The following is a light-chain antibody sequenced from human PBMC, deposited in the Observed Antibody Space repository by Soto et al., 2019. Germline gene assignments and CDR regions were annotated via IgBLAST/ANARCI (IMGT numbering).Light chain of an antibody. J-gene: IGKJ5*01. CDR3: QQRANWPIT. V-gene: IGKV3-11*01. Sequence: EIVLTQSPVTLSLSAGERATLSCRASQSVSSYLAWYQQKFGQAPRLLIYDASNRATGIPARFSGSGSGTDFTLTINSLEPEDFAVYYCQQRANWPITFGQGTRLEIK. CDR2: DAS. CDR1: QSVSSY.